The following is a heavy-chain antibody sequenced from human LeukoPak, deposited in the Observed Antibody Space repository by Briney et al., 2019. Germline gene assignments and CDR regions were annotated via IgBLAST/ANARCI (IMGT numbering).Heavy chain of an antibody. J-gene: IGHJ3*02. CDR1: GGSISSYY. V-gene: IGHV4-59*08. Sequence: SETLSLTCTVSGGSISSYYWSWIRQPPGKGLEWIGYIYYSGSTNYNPSLKSRVTISVDTSKNQFSLKLTSVTAADTAVYYCARAGYWDAIDIWGQGTMVTISS. CDR2: IYYSGST. D-gene: IGHD3-22*01. CDR3: ARAGYWDAIDI.